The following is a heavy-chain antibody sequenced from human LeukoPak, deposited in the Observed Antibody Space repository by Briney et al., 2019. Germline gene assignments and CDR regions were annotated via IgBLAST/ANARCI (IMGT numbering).Heavy chain of an antibody. V-gene: IGHV3-20*04. CDR2: INWNGGST. J-gene: IGHJ6*03. CDR3: ARDPYSGSYGNYYYYYMDV. D-gene: IGHD1-26*01. Sequence: PGGSLRLSCAASGFTFDDYGMSWVRQAPGKGLEWVSGINWNGGSTGYADSVKGRFTISRDNAKNSLYLQMNSLRAEDTALYFCARDPYSGSYGNYYYYYMDVWGKGTTVTISS. CDR1: GFTFDDYG.